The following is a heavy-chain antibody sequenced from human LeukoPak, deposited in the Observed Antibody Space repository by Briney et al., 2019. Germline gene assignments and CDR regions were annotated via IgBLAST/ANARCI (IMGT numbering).Heavy chain of an antibody. V-gene: IGHV4-59*01. J-gene: IGHJ5*02. D-gene: IGHD3-10*01. CDR1: GGSISSYY. Sequence: SETLSLTCTVSGGSISSYYWSWIRQPPGKGLEWIGYIYYSGSTNYNPSLKSRVTISVDTSKNQFSLKLSSVTAADTAVYYCARDSWGITMVRGPRGWFDPWGQGTLVTVSS. CDR2: IYYSGST. CDR3: ARDSWGITMVRGPRGWFDP.